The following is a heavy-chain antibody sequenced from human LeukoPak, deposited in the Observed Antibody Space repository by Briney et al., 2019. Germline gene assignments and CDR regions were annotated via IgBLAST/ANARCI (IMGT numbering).Heavy chain of an antibody. V-gene: IGHV3-13*01. Sequence: PGGSLRLSCAASGFTVSNSDIHWVRQSTGGGLEWVSTIGVADDTYYSASVKGRFTISRDNARNSLFLQMFSLKAEDTAVYYCARGPTHLYYGMDVWGPGTTVTVSS. CDR1: GFTVSNSD. CDR2: IGVADDT. D-gene: IGHD1-1*01. J-gene: IGHJ6*02. CDR3: ARGPTHLYYGMDV.